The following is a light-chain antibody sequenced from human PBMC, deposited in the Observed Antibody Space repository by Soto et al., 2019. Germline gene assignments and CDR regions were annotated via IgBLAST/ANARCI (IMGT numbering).Light chain of an antibody. CDR1: QSLEYSDGGTY. Sequence: DAVLTQSPLSLPATLGQPASISCRSSQSLEYSDGGTYLNWYHQRPGQSPRRXIYKVYNRDSGVQDRFSGSGSGTDFTLKIRRVETEDVGVYYCMQGSYWPWTFGQGTKVDNK. CDR2: KVY. J-gene: IGKJ1*01. V-gene: IGKV2-30*01. CDR3: MQGSYWPWT.